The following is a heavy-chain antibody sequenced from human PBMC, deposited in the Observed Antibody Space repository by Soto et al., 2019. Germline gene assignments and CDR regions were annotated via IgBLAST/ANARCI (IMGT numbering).Heavy chain of an antibody. V-gene: IGHV3-21*01. CDR2: ISSNSAYI. Sequence: LRLSCAASGFTFRSFTMNWVRQAPGKGLEWVSTISSNSAYIYYTDALRGRFTISRDNAKNSLHLQMNSLRAEDTAVYYCAREWANYWGQGTLVTVSS. CDR1: GFTFRSFT. D-gene: IGHD1-26*01. CDR3: AREWANY. J-gene: IGHJ4*02.